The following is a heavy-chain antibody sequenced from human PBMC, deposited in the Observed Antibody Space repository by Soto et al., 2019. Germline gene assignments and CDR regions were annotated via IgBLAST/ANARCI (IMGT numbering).Heavy chain of an antibody. J-gene: IGHJ4*02. CDR2: IVPIFGKA. V-gene: IGHV1-69*01. Sequence: QVQLVQSGPEVKKPGSSVKVSCKASGGTFSDSVTSWVRQAPGQGLEWMGGIVPIFGKANLAEKFQDRVTITADESTSTAYMELSSLRSEDSAVYYCARGRDGSNYYFDYWGQGTVVTVSS. D-gene: IGHD3-10*01. CDR3: ARGRDGSNYYFDY. CDR1: GGTFSDSV.